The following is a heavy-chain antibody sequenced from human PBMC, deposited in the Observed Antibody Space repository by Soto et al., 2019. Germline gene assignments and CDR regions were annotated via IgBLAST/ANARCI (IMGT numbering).Heavy chain of an antibody. D-gene: IGHD3-3*01. Sequence: GGSLRLSCSASGFTFSNSAMYWVRQAPGKGLEYVATITSYGGTTYYADSVKGRFTISRDNSKNILYLQMSSLRPEDTAVYYCVKGEVMIFGVVTFDRWGQGTLVTVSS. V-gene: IGHV3-64D*06. CDR3: VKGEVMIFGVVTFDR. CDR1: GFTFSNSA. CDR2: ITSYGGTT. J-gene: IGHJ5*02.